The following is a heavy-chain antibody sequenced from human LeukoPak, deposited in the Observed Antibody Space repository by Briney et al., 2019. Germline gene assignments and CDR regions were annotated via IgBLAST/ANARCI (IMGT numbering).Heavy chain of an antibody. Sequence: ASVKVSCKASGGTFSSYAIGWVRQAPGQGLEWMGGIIPIFGTANYAQKFQGRVTITADKSTSTAYMELSSLRSEDTAVYYCARDGCSSTSCYMDYWGQGTLVTVSS. V-gene: IGHV1-69*06. CDR3: ARDGCSSTSCYMDY. CDR2: IIPIFGTA. CDR1: GGTFSSYA. D-gene: IGHD2-2*02. J-gene: IGHJ4*02.